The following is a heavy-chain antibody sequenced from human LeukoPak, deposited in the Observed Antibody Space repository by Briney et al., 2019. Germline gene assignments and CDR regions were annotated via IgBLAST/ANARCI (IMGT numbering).Heavy chain of an antibody. CDR1: GGSISSGDYY. CDR2: IYYSGST. J-gene: IGHJ4*02. CDR3: AREYCSGGSCYFDY. D-gene: IGHD2-15*01. Sequence: SETLSLTCTVSGGSISSGDYYWSWIRQPPGKGLEWIGYIYYSGSTYYNPSLKSRVTILVDTSKNQFSLKLSSVTAADTAVYYCAREYCSGGSCYFDYWGQGTLVTVSS. V-gene: IGHV4-30-4*01.